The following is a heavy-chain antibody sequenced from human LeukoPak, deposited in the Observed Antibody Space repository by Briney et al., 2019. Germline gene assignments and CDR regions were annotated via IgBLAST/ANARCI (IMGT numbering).Heavy chain of an antibody. Sequence: SETLSLTCTVSGGSISSGGYYWSWIRQHPGKGLEWIGYIYYSGSTYYNPSLKSRVTISVDTSKNQFSLKLSSVTAADTAVYYCARHGWRGDYSWFWFDPWGQGTLVTVSS. D-gene: IGHD4-17*01. CDR1: GGSISSGGYY. V-gene: IGHV4-31*03. CDR3: ARHGWRGDYSWFWFDP. CDR2: IYYSGST. J-gene: IGHJ5*02.